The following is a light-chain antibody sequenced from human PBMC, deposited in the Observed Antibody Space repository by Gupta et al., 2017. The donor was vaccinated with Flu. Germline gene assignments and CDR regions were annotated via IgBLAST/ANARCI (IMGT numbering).Light chain of an antibody. V-gene: IGKV4-1*01. CDR3: QQYYATASWT. J-gene: IGKJ1*01. CDR1: RSVLYNSNNKNY. Sequence: EIVMTLSRDSLAVSLGERATINCRSSRSVLYNSNNKNYLAWYQQKPGQPPKLLIYWASTRESGVPDRFSGSGSGTDFTLTISSLQAEDVAVYYCQQYYATASWTFGQGTKVEIK. CDR2: WAS.